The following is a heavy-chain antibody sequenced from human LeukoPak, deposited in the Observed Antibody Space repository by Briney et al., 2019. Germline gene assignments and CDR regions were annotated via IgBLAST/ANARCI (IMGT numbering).Heavy chain of an antibody. J-gene: IGHJ3*02. V-gene: IGHV3-23*01. CDR1: GFTFSSYG. Sequence: GGSLRLSCAASGFTFSSYGMHWVRQAPGKGLEWVSAISGSGGSTYHADSVKGRFTISRDNSKNTLYLQMNSLRAEDTAVYYCAKGRPHRGWASSWAHRKTGAFDIWGQGTMVTVSS. CDR3: AKGRPHRGWASSWAHRKTGAFDI. D-gene: IGHD6-13*01. CDR2: ISGSGGST.